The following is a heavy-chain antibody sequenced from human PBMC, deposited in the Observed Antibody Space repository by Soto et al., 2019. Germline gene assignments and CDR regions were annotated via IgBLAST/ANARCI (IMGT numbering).Heavy chain of an antibody. CDR1: GFSVSSVSYY. Sequence: SDTLSLTFTFSGFSVSSVSYYWSLIRQPPGKGLEWIGYIYYSGSTNYNPSLKSRVTISVDTSKNQFSLKLSSVTAADTAVYYCARDRYYYGSGSYDYYYYYGMDVWGQGTTVTVSS. CDR3: ARDRYYYGSGSYDYYYYYGMDV. J-gene: IGHJ6*02. V-gene: IGHV4-61*01. CDR2: IYYSGST. D-gene: IGHD3-10*01.